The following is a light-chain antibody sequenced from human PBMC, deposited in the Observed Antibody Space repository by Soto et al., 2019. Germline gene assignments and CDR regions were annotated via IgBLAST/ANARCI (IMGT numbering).Light chain of an antibody. CDR1: STDVGGRNY. CDR3: ASWDNSLSARL. V-gene: IGLV2-14*01. CDR2: EVT. J-gene: IGLJ3*02. Sequence: QSALTQPASVSGSPGQSITISCTGTSTDVGGRNYVSWYQQHPGKAPKVIIYEVTNRPSGVPDRFSGSKSGTSASLAISGLRSEDEADYYCASWDNSLSARLFGGWTKLTVL.